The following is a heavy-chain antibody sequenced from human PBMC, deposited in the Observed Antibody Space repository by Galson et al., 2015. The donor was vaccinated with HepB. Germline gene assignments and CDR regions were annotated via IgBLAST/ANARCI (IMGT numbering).Heavy chain of an antibody. CDR2: ISYDGSNK. V-gene: IGHV3-30*04. CDR3: ARGGEAFDY. CDR1: GFTFNSYA. Sequence: SLRLSCAASGFTFNSYAMHWVRQAPGKGLEWVAVISYDGSNKYYADSVKGRFTISRDNSKNTLYLQMNSLRRDDTAVYYCARGGEAFDYWGQGTLVTVSS. J-gene: IGHJ4*02.